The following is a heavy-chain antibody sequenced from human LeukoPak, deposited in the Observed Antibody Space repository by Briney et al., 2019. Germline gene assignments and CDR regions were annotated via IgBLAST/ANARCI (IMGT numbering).Heavy chain of an antibody. CDR1: GYTFTYHY. J-gene: IGHJ4*02. Sequence: ASVKVSCKASGYTFTYHYLHWVRQAPGQALEWMGWINPNSDGTNYAQKFQGRVTMTRDTSISTAYMELSRLRSDDTAVYYCAREGRGGYFDYWGQGTLVTVSS. V-gene: IGHV1-2*02. CDR2: INPNSDGT. D-gene: IGHD3-10*01. CDR3: AREGRGGYFDY.